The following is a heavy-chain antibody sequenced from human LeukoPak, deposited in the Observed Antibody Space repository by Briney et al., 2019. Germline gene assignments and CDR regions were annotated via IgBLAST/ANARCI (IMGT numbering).Heavy chain of an antibody. CDR2: FHYSGST. V-gene: IGHV4-38-2*02. CDR1: GHSISSAYY. CDR3: AKSNGYGLVDI. Sequence: SETLSLTCTVSGHSISSAYYWGWIRQSPGKGLEWIGSFHYSGSTSYNPSLKSRVTISVDSSKNQFSLRLTSVTAADTAVYYCAKSNGYGLVDIWGQGTMVTVSS. D-gene: IGHD3-10*01. J-gene: IGHJ3*02.